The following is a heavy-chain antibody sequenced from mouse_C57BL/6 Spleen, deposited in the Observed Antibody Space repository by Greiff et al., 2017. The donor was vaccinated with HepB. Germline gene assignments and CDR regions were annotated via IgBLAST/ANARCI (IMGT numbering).Heavy chain of an antibody. CDR2: FYPGSGSI. J-gene: IGHJ3*01. D-gene: IGHD2-4*01. CDR1: GYTFTEYT. Sequence: QVQLQQSGAELVKPGASVKLSCKASGYTFTEYTIHWVKQRSGQGLEWIGWFYPGSGSIKYNEKFKDKATLTADKSSSTVYMELSRLTSEDSAVYFDVRDEEGVYYDYDGFAYWGQGTLVTVSA. V-gene: IGHV1-62-2*01. CDR3: VRDEEGVYYDYDGFAY.